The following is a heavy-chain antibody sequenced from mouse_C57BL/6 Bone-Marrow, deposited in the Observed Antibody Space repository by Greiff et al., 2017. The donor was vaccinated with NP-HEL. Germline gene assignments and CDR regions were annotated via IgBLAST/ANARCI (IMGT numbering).Heavy chain of an antibody. V-gene: IGHV1-74*01. Sequence: QVQPQQPGAELVKPGASVKVSCKASGYTFTSYWMHWVKQRPGQGLEWIGRIHPSDSDTNYNQKFKGKATLTVDKSSSTAYMQLSSLTSEDSAVYYCAMVPYGRRAWFAYWGQGTLVTVSA. CDR2: IHPSDSDT. CDR3: AMVPYGRRAWFAY. CDR1: GYTFTSYW. J-gene: IGHJ3*01. D-gene: IGHD1-1*01.